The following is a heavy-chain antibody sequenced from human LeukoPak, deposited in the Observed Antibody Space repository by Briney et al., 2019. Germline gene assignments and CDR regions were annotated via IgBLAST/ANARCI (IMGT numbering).Heavy chain of an antibody. Sequence: GGSLRLSCAASGFSLSNCGLHWVRQGPGKGLEWLAVIKYDGSNRYYADSVKGRFTISKDSSENTLYLHMNRVSAEDTDIYYCARWGGTRRFYFDYWGQGTLATVSS. CDR1: GFSLSNCG. CDR3: ARWGGTRRFYFDY. V-gene: IGHV3-33*01. CDR2: IKYDGSNR. D-gene: IGHD3-16*01. J-gene: IGHJ4*02.